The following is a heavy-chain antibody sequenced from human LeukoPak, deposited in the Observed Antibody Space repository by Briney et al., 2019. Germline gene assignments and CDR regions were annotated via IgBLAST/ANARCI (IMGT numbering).Heavy chain of an antibody. J-gene: IGHJ4*02. CDR2: IYYSGNT. Sequence: PSETLSLTCTVSGGSISSYYWSWIRQPPGKGLEWIGYIYYSGNTDFNPSLKSRVTMSVDTSKNRFSLNLTSVTAADTAVYYCARVQYTYGRAAFDYWGQGTLVTVPS. D-gene: IGHD5-18*01. V-gene: IGHV4-59*01. CDR3: ARVQYTYGRAAFDY. CDR1: GGSISSYY.